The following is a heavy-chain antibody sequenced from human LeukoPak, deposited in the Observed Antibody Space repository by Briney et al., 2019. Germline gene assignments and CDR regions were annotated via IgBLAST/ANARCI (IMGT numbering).Heavy chain of an antibody. V-gene: IGHV4-59*01. Sequence: SETLSLTCTVSGGSIRSYYWSWIRQPPGKGLEWIGYIYYSGSANYNPSLKSRVTISVDTSKNQFSLKLSSVTAADTAVYYCARDHRYYYGSGSSGSSWFDPWGQGTLVTVSS. CDR3: ARDHRYYYGSGSSGSSWFDP. J-gene: IGHJ5*02. CDR1: GGSIRSYY. D-gene: IGHD3-10*01. CDR2: IYYSGSA.